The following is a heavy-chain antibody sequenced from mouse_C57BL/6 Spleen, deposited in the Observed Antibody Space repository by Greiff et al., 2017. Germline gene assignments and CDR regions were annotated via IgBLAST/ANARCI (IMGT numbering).Heavy chain of an antibody. Sequence: VQLQQSGAELVRPGTSVKLSCKASGYTFTSYWMHWVKQRPGQGLEWIGVIDPSDSYTKYNQKFKGKATLTVDTSSSTAYMQLSSLTSEDSAVYFCSNYDYWTWFAYWGQGTLVTVSA. CDR1: GYTFTSYW. CDR2: IDPSDSYT. D-gene: IGHD2-4*01. V-gene: IGHV1-59*01. J-gene: IGHJ3*01. CDR3: SNYDYWTWFAY.